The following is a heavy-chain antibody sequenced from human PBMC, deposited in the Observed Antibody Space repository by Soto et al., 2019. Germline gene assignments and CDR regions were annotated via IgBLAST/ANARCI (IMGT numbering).Heavy chain of an antibody. D-gene: IGHD3-22*01. V-gene: IGHV3-7*01. J-gene: IGHJ4*02. CDR1: GFPFSSYW. Sequence: PGGSQSLSCAASGFPFSSYWMSWVRQAPGKGLEWVANIKQDGSEKYYADSVKGRFTISRDNAKNSLYLQMNSLRAEDTAVYYCARDYYDSFFDYWGQGTLVTVSS. CDR3: ARDYYDSFFDY. CDR2: IKQDGSEK.